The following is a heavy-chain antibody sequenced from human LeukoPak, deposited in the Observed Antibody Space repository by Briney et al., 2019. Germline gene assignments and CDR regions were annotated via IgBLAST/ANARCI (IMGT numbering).Heavy chain of an antibody. J-gene: IGHJ4*02. CDR3: ARRGYFGSGKGYYFDY. CDR2: IYYSGST. D-gene: IGHD3-10*01. Sequence: SETLSLTCTVSGGSISSYYWSWIRRPPGKGLEWIGHIYYSGSTNYNPSPESRVTISVDTSKNQFSLKLSSVTAADTAVYYCARRGYFGSGKGYYFDYWGQGTLVTVSS. V-gene: IGHV4-59*08. CDR1: GGSISSYY.